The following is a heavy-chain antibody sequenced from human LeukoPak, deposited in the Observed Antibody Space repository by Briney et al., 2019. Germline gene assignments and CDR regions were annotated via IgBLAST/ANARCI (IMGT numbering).Heavy chain of an antibody. J-gene: IGHJ4*02. Sequence: PGGSLRLSCAASGFTFSSYAMSWVRQAPGKGLEWVSAISGSGGSTYYADSVKGRFTISRDNSKNTLYLQMNSLRAEDTAVYYCAKDRFPREYSSGWYQDYWGQGTLVTVSS. CDR1: GFTFSSYA. D-gene: IGHD6-19*01. V-gene: IGHV3-23*01. CDR3: AKDRFPREYSSGWYQDY. CDR2: ISGSGGST.